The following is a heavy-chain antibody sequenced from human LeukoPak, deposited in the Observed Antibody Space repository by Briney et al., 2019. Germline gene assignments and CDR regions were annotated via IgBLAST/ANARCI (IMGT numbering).Heavy chain of an antibody. D-gene: IGHD5-18*01. CDR2: INHSGST. V-gene: IGHV4-34*01. J-gene: IGHJ4*02. CDR3: ARGGGYSYGYDVDY. CDR1: GGSFSGYY. Sequence: PSETLSLTCAVYGGSFSGYYWSWIRQPPGKGLEWIGEINHSGSTNYNPSLKSRVTISVDTSKNQFSLKLSSVTAADTAVYYCARGGGYSYGYDVDYWGQGTLVTVSS.